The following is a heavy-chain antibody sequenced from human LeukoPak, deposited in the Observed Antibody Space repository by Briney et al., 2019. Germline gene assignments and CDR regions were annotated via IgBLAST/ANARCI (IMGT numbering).Heavy chain of an antibody. J-gene: IGHJ3*02. CDR3: AREVRDAFDI. CDR1: GGSISSYY. Sequence: SETLSLTCTVSGGSISSYYWSWIRQPPGKGLEWIGYIYYSGSTNYNPSLKSRVTISVDTSKNQFSLKLSSVTAADTAVYYCAREVRDAFDIWGQGTMVTVSP. CDR2: IYYSGST. V-gene: IGHV4-59*01.